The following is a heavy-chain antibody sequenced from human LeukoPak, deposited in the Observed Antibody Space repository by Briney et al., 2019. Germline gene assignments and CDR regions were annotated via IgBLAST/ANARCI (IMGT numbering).Heavy chain of an antibody. V-gene: IGHV1-46*01. CDR2: INPSGGST. J-gene: IGHJ6*02. D-gene: IGHD2-15*01. CDR3: ARDIPTDPGYCSGGSCFYYHYGMDV. CDR1: GYTFTSYY. Sequence: ASVKVSCKASGYTFTSYYMHWVRQAPGQGLEWMGIINPSGGSTSYAQKFQGRVTMTRDTSTSTVYMELSSLRSEDTAVYYCARDIPTDPGYCSGGSCFYYHYGMDVWGQGTTVTVSS.